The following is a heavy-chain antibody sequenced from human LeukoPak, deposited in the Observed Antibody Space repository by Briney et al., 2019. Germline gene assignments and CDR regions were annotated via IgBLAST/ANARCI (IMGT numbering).Heavy chain of an antibody. V-gene: IGHV4-38-2*02. CDR3: ARGDCSSTICYSPMDV. CDR2: NYHSGST. CDR1: GYSISRCYH. D-gene: IGHD2-2*01. J-gene: IGHJ6*03. Sequence: SETLSLTCTGSGYSISRCYHWGWVREPPGKGLGGVWSNYHSGSTNYNPSLKSRVTISVDTSKNQFSLKVSSVTAADTAVYYCARGDCSSTICYSPMDVWGKGTTVTVSS.